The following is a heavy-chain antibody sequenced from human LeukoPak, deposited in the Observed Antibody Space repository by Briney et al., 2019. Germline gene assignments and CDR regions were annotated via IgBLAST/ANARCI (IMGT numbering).Heavy chain of an antibody. CDR2: IHPNSGGT. V-gene: IGHV1-2*02. D-gene: IGHD4-17*01. CDR3: ARDASALRRAFDI. CDR1: AYTFTGYY. Sequence: ASVKVSCKASAYTFTGYYLHWVRQAPGQGLEWMGWIHPNSGGTEYAQKLQGRVTMTTDTSTSTAYMELRSLRSDDTAVYYCARDASALRRAFDIWGQGTMVTVSS. J-gene: IGHJ3*02.